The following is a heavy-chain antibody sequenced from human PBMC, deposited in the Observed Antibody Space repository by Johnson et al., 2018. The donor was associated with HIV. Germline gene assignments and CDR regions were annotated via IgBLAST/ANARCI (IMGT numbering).Heavy chain of an antibody. CDR1: GFTVSSNY. D-gene: IGHD4-17*01. J-gene: IGHJ3*02. V-gene: IGHV3-66*01. CDR2: IYSGGST. CDR3: ARDSETYGMDAFDI. Sequence: VQLVESGGGLVQPGGSLRLSCAASGFTVSSNYMSWVRQAPGKGLEWVSVIYSGGSTYYADSVNGRFTISRDNSKNTLYLQMNSRRAEDTAVYYCARDSETYGMDAFDIWGQGTMVTVSS.